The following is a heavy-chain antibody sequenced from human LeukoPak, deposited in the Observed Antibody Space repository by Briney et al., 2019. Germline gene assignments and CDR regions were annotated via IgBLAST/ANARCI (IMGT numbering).Heavy chain of an antibody. Sequence: SETLSLTCTVSGGSISSYYWSWIRQPPGKGLEGIGYIYYSGSTNYNPCLESRVTISVDTSQNQFSLKLSSVTAADTAVDYCARFGHSYGLDYWGRGTLVTVSS. J-gene: IGHJ4*02. D-gene: IGHD5-18*01. CDR3: ARFGHSYGLDY. CDR2: IYYSGST. V-gene: IGHV4-59*08. CDR1: GGSISSYY.